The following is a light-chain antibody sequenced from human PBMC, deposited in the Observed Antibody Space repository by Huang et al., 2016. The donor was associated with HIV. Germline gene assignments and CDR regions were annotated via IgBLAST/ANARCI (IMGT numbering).Light chain of an antibody. CDR2: GAY. Sequence: EIVLTLSPGTLSLSPGERATLSCSASQTVRNSYLAWYQQKPVQVPRLLIYGAYNRAVGIPDRVSGRQSGTDVTLAISRLEPEDFAVYYCQQYGSSRRTFGQGTKLEIK. V-gene: IGKV3-20*01. CDR1: QTVRNSY. CDR3: QQYGSSRRT. J-gene: IGKJ2*01.